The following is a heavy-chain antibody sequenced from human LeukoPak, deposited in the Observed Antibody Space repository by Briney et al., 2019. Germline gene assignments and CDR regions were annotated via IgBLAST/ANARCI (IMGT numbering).Heavy chain of an antibody. CDR1: RFTFSIYG. Sequence: PGGSLRLSCAASRFTFSIYGMHWVRQAPGKGLEWVTFIQYDGSNKYHADSVKGRFTISRDNSRNTVYLQMNSLRGEDTAVYYCARDRTAYSYGTFFDYWGQGTLVTVSS. CDR2: IQYDGSNK. V-gene: IGHV3-30*02. J-gene: IGHJ4*02. D-gene: IGHD5-18*01. CDR3: ARDRTAYSYGTFFDY.